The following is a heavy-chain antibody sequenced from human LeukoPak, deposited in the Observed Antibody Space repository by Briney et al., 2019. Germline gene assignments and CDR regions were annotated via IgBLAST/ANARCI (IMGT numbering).Heavy chain of an antibody. J-gene: IGHJ4*02. V-gene: IGHV3-7*03. CDR2: IKQDGSEK. CDR1: GFTFSSYW. CDR3: ARTSSGWYPSYYYFDY. D-gene: IGHD6-19*01. Sequence: GGSLRLSCAASGFTFSSYWMSWVRQAPGKGLEWVANIKQDGSEKYYVDSVKGRFTFSRDNAKNSLYLQMNSLRAEDTAVYYCARTSSGWYPSYYYFDYWGQGTLVTVSS.